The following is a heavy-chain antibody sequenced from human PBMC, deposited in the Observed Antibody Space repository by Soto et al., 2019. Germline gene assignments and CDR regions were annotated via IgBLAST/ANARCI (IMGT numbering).Heavy chain of an antibody. CDR2: ISAYNGNT. CDR3: ARVAVLVPATNSYYTMDV. J-gene: IGHJ6*02. V-gene: IGHV1-18*01. Sequence: QVQLVQSGAEVKKPGASVKVSCKASGYTFTSYGISWVRQAPGQGLEWMGWISAYNGNTNYAQKLQGRVTMTTDTSKSTAYMELRSLRPDDTAVYYRARVAVLVPATNSYYTMDVWGQGTTVTVSS. CDR1: GYTFTSYG. D-gene: IGHD2-2*01.